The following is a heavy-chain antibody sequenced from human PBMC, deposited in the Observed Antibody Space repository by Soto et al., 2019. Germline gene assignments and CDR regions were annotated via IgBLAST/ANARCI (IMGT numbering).Heavy chain of an antibody. CDR3: AKRTSGTTWGESDY. D-gene: IGHD4-17*01. CDR2: ISGYSGNA. J-gene: IGHJ4*02. V-gene: IGHV1-18*04. Sequence: QVQVMQSGAEVKKPGDSVKVSCKASGYIFSDYGINWVRQAPGQGLEWMGWISGYSGNANLAQKFQGRDTMTTDQSTRTAYMELRRLRSDDTAVYYCAKRTSGTTWGESDYWGQGTLVTVSS. CDR1: GYIFSDYG.